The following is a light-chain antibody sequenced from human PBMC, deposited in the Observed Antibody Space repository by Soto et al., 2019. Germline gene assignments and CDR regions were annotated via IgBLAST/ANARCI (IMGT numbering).Light chain of an antibody. V-gene: IGKV1-39*01. CDR3: PQSYSTLFT. CDR2: AAS. J-gene: IGKJ5*01. Sequence: DIQMTQSPSSLSASVGDRVTITCRASQSISSYLNWYQQKPGKAPKLLIYAASSLQSGVPSRFSGSGSGTDFTLTISSLQPEDFATYYCPQSYSTLFTFGQATRLEIK. CDR1: QSISSY.